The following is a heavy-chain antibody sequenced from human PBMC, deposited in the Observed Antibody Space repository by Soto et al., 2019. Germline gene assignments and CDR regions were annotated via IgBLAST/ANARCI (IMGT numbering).Heavy chain of an antibody. D-gene: IGHD3-10*01. CDR2: IYHSGST. CDR3: ARGKVGRNWFDP. V-gene: IGHV4-30-2*01. CDR1: GGSISSGGYS. Sequence: QLQLQESGSGLVKPSQTLSLTCAVSGGSISSGGYSWSWIRQPPGKGLEWIGYIYHSGSTYYNPSLRSRVTMSVDSSKNQFSLKLSSVTAADTAVYCCARGKVGRNWFDPWGQGTLVTVSS. J-gene: IGHJ5*02.